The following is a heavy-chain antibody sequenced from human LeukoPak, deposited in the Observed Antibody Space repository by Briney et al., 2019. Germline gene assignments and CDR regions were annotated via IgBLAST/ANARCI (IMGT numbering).Heavy chain of an antibody. V-gene: IGHV4-39*07. CDR3: AREGYSYGSSYFDY. J-gene: IGHJ4*02. D-gene: IGHD5-18*01. CDR2: IYYSGST. Sequence: SETLSLTCTVSGGSISSSSYYWGWIRQPPGKGLEWIGSIYYSGSTYYNPSLKSRVTISVDTSKNQFSLKLSSVTAADTAVYYCAREGYSYGSSYFDYWGQGTLVTVSS. CDR1: GGSISSSSYY.